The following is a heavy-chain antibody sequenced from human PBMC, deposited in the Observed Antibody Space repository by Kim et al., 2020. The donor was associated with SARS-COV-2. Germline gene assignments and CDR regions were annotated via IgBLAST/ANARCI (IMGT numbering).Heavy chain of an antibody. J-gene: IGHJ6*02. CDR1: GGSISSYY. Sequence: SETLSLTCTVSGGSISSYYWSWIRQPPGKGLEWIGYIYYSGSTNYNPSLKSRGTITVATSKNQFSLKLSSVTAADTAVYYCARGSGSGYYYYGMDVWGQGATVTVSS. CDR2: IYYSGST. CDR3: ARGSGSGYYYYGMDV. D-gene: IGHD3-10*01. V-gene: IGHV4-59*01.